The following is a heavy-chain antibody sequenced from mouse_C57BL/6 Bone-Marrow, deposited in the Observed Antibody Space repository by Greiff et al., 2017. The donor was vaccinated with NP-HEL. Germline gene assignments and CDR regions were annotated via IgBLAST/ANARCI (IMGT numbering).Heavy chain of an antibody. J-gene: IGHJ1*03. D-gene: IGHD1-1*01. CDR3: TSYGSSYGYFDV. Sequence: VQLVESGAELVRPGASVTLSCKASGYTFTDYEMHWVKQTPVHGLEWIGAIDPETGGTAYNQKFKGKAILTADKSSSTAYMELRSLTSEDSAVYYCTSYGSSYGYFDVWGTGTTVTVSS. V-gene: IGHV1-15*01. CDR1: GYTFTDYE. CDR2: IDPETGGT.